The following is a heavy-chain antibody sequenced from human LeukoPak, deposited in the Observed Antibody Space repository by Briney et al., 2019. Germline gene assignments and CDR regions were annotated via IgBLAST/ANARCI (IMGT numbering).Heavy chain of an antibody. V-gene: IGHV5-51*01. CDR1: GYSFTTYW. CDR2: IYPGDSYT. CDR3: ARRSGSDALDI. Sequence: ESLKISCRGSGYSFTTYWIGWVRQMPGRGLEWMGIIYPGDSYTTYSPSFQGQVTISADKSISTAYLQWRSLKASDTAMYYCARRSGSDALDIWGQGTMVTVSS. D-gene: IGHD3-10*01. J-gene: IGHJ3*02.